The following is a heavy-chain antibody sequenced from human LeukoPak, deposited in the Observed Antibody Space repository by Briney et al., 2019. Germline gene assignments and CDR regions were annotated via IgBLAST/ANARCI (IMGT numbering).Heavy chain of an antibody. CDR2: ILPIFGTA. V-gene: IGHV1-69*01. CDR1: GGTFRNYG. D-gene: IGHD1-26*01. J-gene: IGHJ6*03. Sequence: GSSVKVSCKASGGTFRNYGFNWVRQAPGQGLEWMGGILPIFGTANYAQEFQGRVTITADESTSTASLDLSSLTSEDTAVYYCARVGYIVGATANYYYMDVWGKGTTVTVSS. CDR3: ARVGYIVGATANYYYMDV.